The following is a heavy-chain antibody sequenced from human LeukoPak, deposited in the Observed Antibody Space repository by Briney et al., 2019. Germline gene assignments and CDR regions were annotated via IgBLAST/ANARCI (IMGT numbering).Heavy chain of an antibody. D-gene: IGHD3-10*01. V-gene: IGHV1-69*06. CDR1: GGTFSSYA. CDR3: ARDTPYGSGSYYRFGYFQH. CDR2: IIPIFGTA. Sequence: SVKVSCKASGGTFSSYAISWVRQAPGQGLEWMGGIIPIFGTASYAQKFQGRVTITADKSTSTAYMELSSLRSEDTAVYYCARDTPYGSGSYYRFGYFQHWGQGTLVTVSS. J-gene: IGHJ1*01.